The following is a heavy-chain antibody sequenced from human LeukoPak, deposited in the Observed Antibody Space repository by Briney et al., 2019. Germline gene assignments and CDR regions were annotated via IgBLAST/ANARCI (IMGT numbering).Heavy chain of an antibody. J-gene: IGHJ4*02. Sequence: ASVKVSCKASGGTFSSYAISWVRQAPGQGLEWMGGIIPIFETANYAQKFQGRVTITADESTRTAYMELSSLRSEDTAVYYCARVGVSSGWYLYYFDYWGQGTLVTVSS. CDR3: ARVGVSSGWYLYYFDY. V-gene: IGHV1-69*13. CDR2: IIPIFETA. D-gene: IGHD6-19*01. CDR1: GGTFSSYA.